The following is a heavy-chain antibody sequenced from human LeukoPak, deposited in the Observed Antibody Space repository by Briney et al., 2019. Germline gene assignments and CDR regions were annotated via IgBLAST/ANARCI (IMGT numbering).Heavy chain of an antibody. CDR1: GFTFSSYS. CDR2: ISSSSSYI. D-gene: IGHD5-12*01. J-gene: IGHJ5*02. Sequence: PGGSPRLSCAASGFTFSSYSMNWVRQAPGKGLEWVSSISSSSSYIYYADSVKGRFTISRDNAKNSLYLQMNSLRAEDTAVYYCARDGYQSHNWFDPWGQGTLVTVSS. V-gene: IGHV3-21*01. CDR3: ARDGYQSHNWFDP.